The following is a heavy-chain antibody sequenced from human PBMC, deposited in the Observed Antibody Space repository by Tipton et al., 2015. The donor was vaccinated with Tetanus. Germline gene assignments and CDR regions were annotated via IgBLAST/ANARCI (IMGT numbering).Heavy chain of an antibody. D-gene: IGHD6-13*01. J-gene: IGHJ4*02. V-gene: IGHV4-31*03. CDR2: IYHRGNT. CDR1: GVSISNGGYY. Sequence: TLSLTCTVSGVSISNGGYYWSWIRQHPGKGLEWIGYIYHRGNTYYNPSLKSRLSISVDTLNNQFSLNLRSVTAADTAVYYCARGGIAAAGGGLDYWGQGTLVTVSS. CDR3: ARGGIAAAGGGLDY.